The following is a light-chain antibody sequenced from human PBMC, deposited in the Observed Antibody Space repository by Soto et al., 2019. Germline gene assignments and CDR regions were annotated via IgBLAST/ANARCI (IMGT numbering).Light chain of an antibody. V-gene: IGLV2-14*01. J-gene: IGLJ7*01. CDR3: NSYSRSSTCV. CDR1: SSDVGGYNY. CDR2: EVS. Sequence: QSALTQPASVSGSPGQSITISCTGTSSDVGGYNYVSWYQHHPGKAPKLMIYEVSNRPSGVSNRFSGSKSGNTASLTISGLQAEDEADYYCNSYSRSSTCVFGGGTQLTVL.